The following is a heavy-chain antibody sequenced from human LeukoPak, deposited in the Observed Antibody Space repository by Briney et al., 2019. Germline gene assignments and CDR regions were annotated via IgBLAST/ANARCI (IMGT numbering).Heavy chain of an antibody. CDR1: GFTFYTYT. V-gene: IGHV3-23*01. D-gene: IGHD3-22*01. Sequence: GGSLRLSCAASGFTFYTYTMNWVRQAPGKGLEWVSAISGSGGSTYYADSVKGRFTISRDNSKNTLYLQMNSLRAEDTAVYYCAKFDYYDSSGYYNKVLDAFDIWGQGTMVTVSS. CDR2: ISGSGGST. J-gene: IGHJ3*02. CDR3: AKFDYYDSSGYYNKVLDAFDI.